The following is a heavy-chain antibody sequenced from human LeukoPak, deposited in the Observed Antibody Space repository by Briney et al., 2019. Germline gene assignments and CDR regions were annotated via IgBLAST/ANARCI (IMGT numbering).Heavy chain of an antibody. CDR3: AKARRDCSSTSCPGNWFDP. D-gene: IGHD2-2*01. Sequence: GGSLRLSCAASGFTFSSYAMSWVRQAPGKGLEWVSAISGSGGSTYYADSVKGRFTTSRDNSKNMLYLQMNSLRAEDTAVYYCAKARRDCSSTSCPGNWFDPWGQGTLVTVSS. CDR2: ISGSGGST. CDR1: GFTFSSYA. J-gene: IGHJ5*02. V-gene: IGHV3-23*01.